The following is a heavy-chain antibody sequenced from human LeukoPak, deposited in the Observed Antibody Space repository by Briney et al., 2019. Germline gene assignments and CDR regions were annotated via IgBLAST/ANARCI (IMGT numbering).Heavy chain of an antibody. J-gene: IGHJ4*02. CDR2: INPSGGST. CDR1: GYTFTSYY. CDR3: ARSVSITGTKGY. V-gene: IGHV1-46*01. Sequence: ASVKVSRKASGYTFTSYYMHWVRQAPGQGREWMGIINPSGGSTSYAQKFQGRVTMTRDTSTSTVYMELSSLRSEDTAVYYCARSVSITGTKGYWGQGTLVTVSS. D-gene: IGHD1-20*01.